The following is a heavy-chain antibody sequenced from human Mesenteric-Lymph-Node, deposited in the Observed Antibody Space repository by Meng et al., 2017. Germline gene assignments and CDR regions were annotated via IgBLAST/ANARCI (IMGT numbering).Heavy chain of an antibody. CDR1: GFTFSSYE. CDR2: ISSTGSTI. CDR3: ARDGPTSGDY. J-gene: IGHJ4*02. V-gene: IGHV3-48*03. Sequence: GGSLRLSCAASGFTFSSYEMNWVRQAPGEGLEWVSYISSTGSTIYYADSVKGRFTISRDNAKNSLYLQMNSLRAEDTAVYYCARDGPTSGDYWGQGTLVTVSS. D-gene: IGHD7-27*01.